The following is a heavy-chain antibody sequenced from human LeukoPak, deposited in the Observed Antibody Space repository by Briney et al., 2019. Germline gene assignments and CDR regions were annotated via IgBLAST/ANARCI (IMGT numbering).Heavy chain of an antibody. CDR1: GYSISSGYY. V-gene: IGHV4-38-2*01. Sequence: SETLSLTCAVSGYSISSGYYWGWIRQPPGKGLEWIGSIYHSGSTYYNPSLKSRVTISVDTSKNQFSLKLSSVTAADTAVHYCARGGWTPGAFDIWGQGTMVTVSS. J-gene: IGHJ3*02. CDR2: IYHSGST. CDR3: ARGGWTPGAFDI. D-gene: IGHD5-12*01.